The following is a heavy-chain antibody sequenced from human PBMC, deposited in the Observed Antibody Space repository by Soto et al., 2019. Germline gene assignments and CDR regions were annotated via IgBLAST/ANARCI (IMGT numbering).Heavy chain of an antibody. D-gene: IGHD2-2*01. CDR2: IWYDGSNK. V-gene: IGHV3-33*08. Sequence: PGGSLRLSCAASGFTFSSYGMHWVRQAPGKGLEWVAVIWYDGSNKYYADSVKGRFTISRDNSKNTLYLQMNSLRAEDTAVYYCARGYCSSTSWYYYMDVWGKGTTVTVSS. CDR1: GFTFSSYG. J-gene: IGHJ6*03. CDR3: ARGYCSSTSWYYYMDV.